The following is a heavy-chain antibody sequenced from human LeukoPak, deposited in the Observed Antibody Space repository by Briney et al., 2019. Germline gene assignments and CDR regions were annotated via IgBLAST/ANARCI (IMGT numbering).Heavy chain of an antibody. Sequence: PGGSLRLSCAASGFTFSSNYMSWVRQAPGKGLEWVSVSFLGGTTYYADSVKGRFTISRDNSKNTLYLQMNSLRAEDTAVYYCAREHHPGSGYYWFDYWGQGTLVTVSS. CDR3: AREHHPGSGYYWFDY. J-gene: IGHJ4*02. CDR1: GFTFSSNY. CDR2: SFLGGTT. V-gene: IGHV3-66*01. D-gene: IGHD3-22*01.